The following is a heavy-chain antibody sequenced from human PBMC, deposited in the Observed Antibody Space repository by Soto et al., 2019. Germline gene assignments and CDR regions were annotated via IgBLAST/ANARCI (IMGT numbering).Heavy chain of an antibody. CDR1: GYTFTSYG. CDR2: ISAYNGNT. CDR3: ARDLRGIYGDYAGPYYIDY. Sequence: GASVKVSCKASGYTFTSYGISWVRQAPGQGLEWMGWISAYNGNTNYAQKLQGRVTMTTDTSTSTAYMELRSLRSDDTAVYYCARDLRGIYGDYAGPYYIDYWGQGTLVTVSS. V-gene: IGHV1-18*01. D-gene: IGHD4-17*01. J-gene: IGHJ4*02.